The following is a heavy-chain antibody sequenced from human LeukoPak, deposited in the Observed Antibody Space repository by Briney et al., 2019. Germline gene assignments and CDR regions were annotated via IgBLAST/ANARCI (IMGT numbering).Heavy chain of an antibody. CDR2: IKETGSEQ. V-gene: IGHV3-7*03. CDR1: GFTFSSYW. CDR3: VRGITMFQH. Sequence: GGSLRLSCAASGFTFSSYWMSWVRQAPGKGLEWVANIKETGSEQYYVDSVKGRFTISRDNAKNSLYLQMNSLRAEDTALYYCVRGITMFQHWGQGTLVTVSS. J-gene: IGHJ1*01. D-gene: IGHD3-10*01.